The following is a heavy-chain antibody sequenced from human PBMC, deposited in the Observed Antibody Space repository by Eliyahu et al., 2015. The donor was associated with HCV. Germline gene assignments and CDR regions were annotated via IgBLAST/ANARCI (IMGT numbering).Heavy chain of an antibody. CDR1: GFSLSXSGVG. V-gene: IGHV2-5*02. Sequence: QITLKESGPTLVKPTQTLTLTCTFSGFSLSXSGVGVGWIRQPPGKALEWLALIYWDDDKRYSPSLKSRLTITKDTSKNQVVLTMTNMDPVDTATYYCAHSHSTFCSSTSCYPNWFDPWGQGTLVTVSS. CDR2: IYWDDDK. CDR3: AHSHSTFCSSTSCYPNWFDP. J-gene: IGHJ5*02. D-gene: IGHD2-2*01.